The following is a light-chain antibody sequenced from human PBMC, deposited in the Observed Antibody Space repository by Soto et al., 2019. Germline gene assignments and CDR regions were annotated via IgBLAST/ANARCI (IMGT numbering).Light chain of an antibody. V-gene: IGLV2-8*01. J-gene: IGLJ2*01. CDR1: SSDVGGYNY. CDR2: EVS. CDR3: SSYAGSNNVV. Sequence: QSALTQPPSASGSPGQSVTISCTGTSSDVGGYNYVSWYQQHPGKPPKLMIYEVSKRPSGVPDRFSGSKSDNTASLTVSGLQAEDEADYYCSSYAGSNNVVFGGGTKLTVL.